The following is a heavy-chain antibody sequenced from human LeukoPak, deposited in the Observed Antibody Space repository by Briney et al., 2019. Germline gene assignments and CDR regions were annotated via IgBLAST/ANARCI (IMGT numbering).Heavy chain of an antibody. D-gene: IGHD5-18*01. CDR3: ASNTAMVHKFDY. J-gene: IGHJ4*02. CDR2: ISSSSSYI. Sequence: GGALRLSCAASGFTFSSYSMNWVRQAPGKGLEWVSSISSSSSYIYYADSVKGRFTISRDNAKNSLYLQMDSLRAEDTAVYYCASNTAMVHKFDYWGQGTLVTVSS. CDR1: GFTFSSYS. V-gene: IGHV3-21*01.